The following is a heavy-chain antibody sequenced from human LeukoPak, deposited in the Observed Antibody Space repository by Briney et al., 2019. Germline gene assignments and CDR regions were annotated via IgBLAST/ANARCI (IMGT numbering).Heavy chain of an antibody. CDR3: VRGRGQLGYFQH. Sequence: PSETLSLTCTVSGGSISSYYWSWIRQPPGKGLEWIGYIYYSGSTNYNPSLKSRVTISVDTSKNQFSLKLSSVTAADTAVYYCVRGRGQLGYFQHWGQGTLVTVSS. CDR1: GGSISSYY. D-gene: IGHD6-6*01. CDR2: IYYSGST. V-gene: IGHV4-59*01. J-gene: IGHJ1*01.